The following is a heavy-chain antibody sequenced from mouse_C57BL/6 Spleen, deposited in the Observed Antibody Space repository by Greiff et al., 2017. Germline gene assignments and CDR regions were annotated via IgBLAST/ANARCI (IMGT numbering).Heavy chain of an antibody. D-gene: IGHD3-3*01. V-gene: IGHV1-64*01. J-gene: IGHJ4*01. CDR3: VRAGYYYAMDY. Sequence: QVQLKQPGAELVKPGASVKLSCKASGYTFTSYWMHWVKQRPGQGLEWIGMIHPNSGSTNYNEKFKSKATLTVDKSSSTAYMQLSSLTSEDSAVYYCVRAGYYYAMDYWGQGTSVTVSS. CDR2: IHPNSGST. CDR1: GYTFTSYW.